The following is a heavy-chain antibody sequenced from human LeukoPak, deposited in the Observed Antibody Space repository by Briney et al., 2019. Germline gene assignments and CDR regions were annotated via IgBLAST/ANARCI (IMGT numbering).Heavy chain of an antibody. V-gene: IGHV3-23*01. D-gene: IGHD2-2*01. CDR1: GFTFSTYV. J-gene: IGHJ6*02. Sequence: GGSLRLSCAASGFTFSTYVMSWVRQAPGKGLQWVSSISGSGGSTYYADSVKGRSTISRDNSKNTLYLQMNSLRVEDTAVYYCAKAPRYCSSTSCYYYNAMDVWGQGTTVTVSS. CDR2: ISGSGGST. CDR3: AKAPRYCSSTSCYYYNAMDV.